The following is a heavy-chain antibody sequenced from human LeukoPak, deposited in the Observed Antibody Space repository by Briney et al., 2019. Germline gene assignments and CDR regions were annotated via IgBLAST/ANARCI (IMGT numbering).Heavy chain of an antibody. J-gene: IGHJ6*03. CDR1: GGSISSYY. CDR3: ARDQVPAAPGGYYYYYMDV. CDR2: IYTSGST. Sequence: SETLSLTCTVSGGSISSYYWSWIRQPAGKGLEWIGRIYTSGSTNYNPSLKSRVTMSVDTSKNQFSLKLSSVTAADTAVYYCARDQVPAAPGGYYYYYMDVWGKGTTVTVSS. V-gene: IGHV4-4*07. D-gene: IGHD2-2*01.